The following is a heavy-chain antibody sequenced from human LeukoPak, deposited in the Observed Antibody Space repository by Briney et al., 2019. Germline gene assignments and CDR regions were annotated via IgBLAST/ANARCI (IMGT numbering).Heavy chain of an antibody. CDR2: IYYSGST. CDR1: GGSISSYY. CDR3: ARVKSGYSSSWVFDY. Sequence: SETLSLTCTVSGGSISSYYWSWIRQPPGKGLEWIGYIYYSGSTNYNPSLKSRVTISVDTSKNQFSLKLSSVTAADTAVYYCARVKSGYSSSWVFDYWGREPWSPSPQ. D-gene: IGHD6-13*01. V-gene: IGHV4-59*01. J-gene: IGHJ4*02.